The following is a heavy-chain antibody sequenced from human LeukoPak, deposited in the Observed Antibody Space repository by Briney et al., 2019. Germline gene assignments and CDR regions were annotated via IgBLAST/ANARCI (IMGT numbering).Heavy chain of an antibody. Sequence: ASMKVSCKASGYTFTGFCMHWVRQAPGQGLEWMGWINPNSGGTNYAQKFQGRVTMTRDTSISTAYMELSRLRSDDTAVYYCARATGGSYYAYFDYWGQGTLVTVSS. CDR2: INPNSGGT. J-gene: IGHJ4*02. V-gene: IGHV1-2*02. D-gene: IGHD1-26*01. CDR3: ARATGGSYYAYFDY. CDR1: GYTFTGFC.